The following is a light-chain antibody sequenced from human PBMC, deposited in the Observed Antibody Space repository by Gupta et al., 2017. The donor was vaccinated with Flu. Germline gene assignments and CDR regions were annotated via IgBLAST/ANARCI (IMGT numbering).Light chain of an antibody. CDR1: HPLANNY. CDR2: YAS. Sequence: EILLTQSPGTLSLSPGERATLSCRVSHPLANNYLAWYQHKPGQAPRLIIYYASTRATGIPDRFSGSGSGTDFTLTISRLEPEDFAVYYCQQYDSSQVTFGPGTKVDVK. J-gene: IGKJ3*01. V-gene: IGKV3-20*01. CDR3: QQYDSSQVT.